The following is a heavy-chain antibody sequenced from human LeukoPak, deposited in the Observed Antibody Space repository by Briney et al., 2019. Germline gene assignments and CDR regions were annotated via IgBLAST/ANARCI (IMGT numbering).Heavy chain of an antibody. CDR3: ARFTKDSSSSSGYYFDY. D-gene: IGHD6-13*01. CDR2: ICTSGST. J-gene: IGHJ4*02. CDR1: GVSVTSYY. Sequence: SETLSLTXTVSGVSVTSYYWSWLRQPAGKGLEWIGRICTSGSTSYNPSLRSRLTMSVDTSKNQFSLNLSSVTAADTAVYYCARFTKDSSSSSGYYFDYWGQGTLVTVSS. V-gene: IGHV4-4*07.